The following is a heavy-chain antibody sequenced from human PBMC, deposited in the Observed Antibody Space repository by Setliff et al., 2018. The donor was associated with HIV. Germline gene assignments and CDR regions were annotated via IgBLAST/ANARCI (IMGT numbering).Heavy chain of an antibody. Sequence: PSETLSLTCGVSGIPIDRVYSWAWIRQPPGKGLEWIGEINHGGSTNYNPSLKSRLTMSVDTSKNQFSLQLTSVTAADTAVYYCVRSGNIFTDYSYYSYFMDVWGGGTTVTVSS. D-gene: IGHD1-26*01. J-gene: IGHJ6*03. V-gene: IGHV4-34*01. CDR2: INHGGST. CDR1: GIPIDRVYS. CDR3: VRSGNIFTDYSYYSYFMDV.